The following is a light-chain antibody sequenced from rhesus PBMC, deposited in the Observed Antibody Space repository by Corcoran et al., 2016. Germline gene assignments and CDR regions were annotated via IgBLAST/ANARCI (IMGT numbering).Light chain of an antibody. CDR3: LQDYTTPWT. Sequence: DIQMTQSPSSLSASVGDRVTVTCRASQGINKELSWYQQKPGKAPTLLIYAASTLQTGVSSRFTWSGSGTEYTLNISSLQPEDVATYYCLQDYTTPWTFGQGTRVEIK. J-gene: IGKJ1*01. CDR1: QGINKE. V-gene: IGKV1-94*01. CDR2: AAS.